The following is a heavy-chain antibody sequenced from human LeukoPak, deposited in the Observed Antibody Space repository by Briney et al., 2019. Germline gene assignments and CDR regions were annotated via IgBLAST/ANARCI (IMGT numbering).Heavy chain of an antibody. V-gene: IGHV4-59*01. CDR1: GGSISSYY. Sequence: SETLSLTRTVSGGSISSYYWSWIRQPPRKGLEWIGYIYYSGSTNYNPSLKSRVTISVDTSKNQFSLKLSSVTAADTAVYYCARETVGATGFDYWGQGTLVTVSS. CDR3: ARETVGATGFDY. D-gene: IGHD1-26*01. J-gene: IGHJ4*02. CDR2: IYYSGST.